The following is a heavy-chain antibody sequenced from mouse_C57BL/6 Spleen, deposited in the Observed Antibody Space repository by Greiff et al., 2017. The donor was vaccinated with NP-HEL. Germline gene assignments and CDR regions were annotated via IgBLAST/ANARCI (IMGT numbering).Heavy chain of an antibody. CDR2: IWRGGST. D-gene: IGHD2-4*01. J-gene: IGHJ4*01. CDR1: GFSFTSYG. CDR3: AKSLYDYDLYYAMDY. V-gene: IGHV2-5*01. Sequence: QVQLQQSGPGLVQPSQSLSITCTVSGFSFTSYGVHWVRQSPGKGLEWLGVIWRGGSTDYNAAFMSRLSITKDNSKSQVFFKMNSLQADDTAIYYCAKSLYDYDLYYAMDYWGQGTSVTVSS.